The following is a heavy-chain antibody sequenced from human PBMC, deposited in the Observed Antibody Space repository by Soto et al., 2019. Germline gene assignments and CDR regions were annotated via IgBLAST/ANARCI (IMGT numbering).Heavy chain of an antibody. V-gene: IGHV3-30*18. CDR3: AKDLVGAIYYCYGMDV. D-gene: IGHD1-26*01. Sequence: QVQLVESGGGVVQPGRSLRLSCAASGFTFSSYGMHWVRQAPGKGLEWVAVISYDGSNKYYADSVKGRFTISRDNSKNPLYLQMNSLRAEDTAVYYCAKDLVGAIYYCYGMDVWGQGTTVTVSS. CDR2: ISYDGSNK. J-gene: IGHJ6*02. CDR1: GFTFSSYG.